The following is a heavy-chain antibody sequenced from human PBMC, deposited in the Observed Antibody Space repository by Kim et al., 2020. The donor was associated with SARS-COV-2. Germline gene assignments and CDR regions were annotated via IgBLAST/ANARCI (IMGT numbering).Heavy chain of an antibody. J-gene: IGHJ4*02. CDR1: GFTFSNAY. Sequence: GGSLRLSCADSGFTFSNAYMSWVRQAPGKGLEWVGRIRTKTDGETTDYAAPVKGRFTISRDDSKNTLYLQMNSLTTEDTAVYYCSTDSRSRGVDYWGQGTLVAVSS. D-gene: IGHD2-2*01. CDR2: IRTKTDGETT. CDR3: STDSRSRGVDY. V-gene: IGHV3-15*01.